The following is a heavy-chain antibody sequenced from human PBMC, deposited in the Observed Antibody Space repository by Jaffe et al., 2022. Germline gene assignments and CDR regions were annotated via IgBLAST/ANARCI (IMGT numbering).Heavy chain of an antibody. CDR1: GFTFSSYW. V-gene: IGHV3-7*01. J-gene: IGHJ6*03. D-gene: IGHD3-3*01. CDR2: IKQDGSEK. CDR3: ARSRHDFWSGYRYYYYMDV. Sequence: EVQLVESGGGLVQPGGSLRLSCAASGFTFSSYWMSWVRQAPGKGLEWVANIKQDGSEKYYVDSVKGRFTISRDNAKNSLYLQMNSLRAEDTAVYYCARSRHDFWSGYRYYYYMDVWGKGTTVTVSS.